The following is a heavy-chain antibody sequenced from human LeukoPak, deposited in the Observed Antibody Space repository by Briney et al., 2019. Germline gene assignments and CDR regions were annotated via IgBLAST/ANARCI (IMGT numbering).Heavy chain of an antibody. J-gene: IGHJ3*02. CDR3: ARPRTGSSGDAFDI. CDR1: GYRFTSYW. D-gene: IGHD1/OR15-1a*01. CDR2: IYPGDSDT. Sequence: GGSLDISWKGSGYRFTSYWIGWVRQLPGKGLEWMGIIYPGDSDTRYSPSFQGQVTISADKSISTAYLQWSSLKASDTAMYYCARPRTGSSGDAFDIWGQGTMVTVSS. V-gene: IGHV5-51*01.